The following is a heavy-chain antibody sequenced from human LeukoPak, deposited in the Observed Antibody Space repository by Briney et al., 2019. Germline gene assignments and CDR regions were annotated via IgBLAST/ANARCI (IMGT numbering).Heavy chain of an antibody. J-gene: IGHJ4*02. Sequence: GGSLRLSCAASGFTFSSYAMHWVRQAPGKGLEWVAVISYDGSNKYYADSVKGRFTISRDNSKNTLYLQMNSLRAEDTAVYYCARETTDYSFDYWGQGTLVTVSS. CDR3: ARETTDYSFDY. CDR1: GFTFSSYA. D-gene: IGHD4-11*01. CDR2: ISYDGSNK. V-gene: IGHV3-30*14.